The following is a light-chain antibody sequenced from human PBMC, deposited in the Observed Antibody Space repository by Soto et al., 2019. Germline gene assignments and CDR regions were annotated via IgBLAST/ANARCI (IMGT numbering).Light chain of an antibody. V-gene: IGKV1-39*01. CDR3: QQSYSTPLT. CDR2: AAS. J-gene: IGKJ5*01. CDR1: QSISSY. Sequence: DIQMTQSPSSLSASVGYRVTITCRASQSISSYLNWYQQKPGKAPKLLIYAASSLQSGVPSRFSGSVSGTDFTLTISSLQPEDFATYYCQQSYSTPLTFGGGTRLEIK.